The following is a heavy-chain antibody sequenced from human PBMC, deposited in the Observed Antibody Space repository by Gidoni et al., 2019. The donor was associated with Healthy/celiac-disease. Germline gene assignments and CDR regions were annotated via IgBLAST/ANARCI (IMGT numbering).Heavy chain of an antibody. Sequence: QVQLVQSGAEVKKPGSSVKVSCKASGGTFSSYAISWVRQAPGQGLEWMGGIIPIFGTANYAQKFQGRVTITADESTSTAYMELSSLRSEDTAVYYCARGSSDIVVVPAAMTWFDPWGQGTLVTVSS. D-gene: IGHD2-2*01. CDR2: IIPIFGTA. V-gene: IGHV1-69*01. CDR3: ARGSSDIVVVPAAMTWFDP. CDR1: GGTFSSYA. J-gene: IGHJ5*02.